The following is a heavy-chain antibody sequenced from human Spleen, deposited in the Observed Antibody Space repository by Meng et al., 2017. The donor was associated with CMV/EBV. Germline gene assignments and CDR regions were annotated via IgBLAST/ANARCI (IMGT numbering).Heavy chain of an antibody. J-gene: IGHJ4*02. CDR1: GGSVSSGSYY. CDR2: IYYSGST. D-gene: IGHD5-24*01. V-gene: IGHV4-61*01. Sequence: SETLSLTCTVSGGSVSSGSYYWSWIRQPPGKGLEWIGYIYYSGSTNYNPSLKSRVTISVNTSKNQFSLKLSSVTAADTAVYYCARDRDGYNYNYFDYWGQGTLVTVSS. CDR3: ARDRDGYNYNYFDY.